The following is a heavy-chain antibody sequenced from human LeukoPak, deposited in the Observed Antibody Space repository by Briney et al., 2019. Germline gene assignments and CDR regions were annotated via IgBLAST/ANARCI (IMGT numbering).Heavy chain of an antibody. CDR2: INHSGST. Sequence: SETLSLTCAVYGGSFSDYYWNWLRQPPGKGLEWIGGINHSGSTYYNPSLKSRVTISVDTSKNQFSLKLSSVTAADTAVYYCARDPLYSGSYYPSGFDPWGQGTLVTVSS. J-gene: IGHJ5*02. V-gene: IGHV4-34*01. D-gene: IGHD1-26*01. CDR1: GGSFSDYY. CDR3: ARDPLYSGSYYPSGFDP.